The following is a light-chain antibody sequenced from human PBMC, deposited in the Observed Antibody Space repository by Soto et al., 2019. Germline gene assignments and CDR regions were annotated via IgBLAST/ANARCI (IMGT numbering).Light chain of an antibody. J-gene: IGKJ5*01. CDR2: AAS. CDR3: QQLTSYPIT. CDR1: QAITTY. V-gene: IGKV1-9*01. Sequence: LTQSPSSLSASVGDRVTISCRASQAITTYLAWYQQKPGKAPQLLIFAASTLHSGVPSRFSGSGSGTDFTLTISSLQPEDFATYYCQQLTSYPITFGQGTRLEIK.